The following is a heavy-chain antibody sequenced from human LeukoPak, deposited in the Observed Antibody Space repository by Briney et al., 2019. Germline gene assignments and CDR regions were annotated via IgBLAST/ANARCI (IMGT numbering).Heavy chain of an antibody. CDR1: GGSFSGYY. CDR2: INHSGST. J-gene: IGHJ4*02. Sequence: SETLSLTCAVYGGSFSGYYWSWIRQPPGKGLEWIGEINHSGSTNYNPSLKSRVTISVDTSKNQFSPKLTSVTAADTAVYYCASKGSSSSRYYFDYWSQGTLVTVT. D-gene: IGHD2-2*01. V-gene: IGHV4-34*01. CDR3: ASKGSSSSRYYFDY.